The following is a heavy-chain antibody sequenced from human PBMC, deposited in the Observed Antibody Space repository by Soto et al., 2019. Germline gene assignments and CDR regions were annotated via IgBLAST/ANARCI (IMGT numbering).Heavy chain of an antibody. D-gene: IGHD1-1*01. V-gene: IGHV3-30*14. CDR1: GFTFSSYA. CDR3: ARAFVPGTTSLVDY. J-gene: IGHJ4*02. CDR2: ISYDGSNK. Sequence: QVQLVESGGGVVQPGRSLRLSCAASGFTFSSYAMHWVRQAPGKGLEWVAVISYDGSNKYYADSVKGRFTISRDNSKNTLYLQMNSLRAEDTAVYYCARAFVPGTTSLVDYWGQGTLVTVSS.